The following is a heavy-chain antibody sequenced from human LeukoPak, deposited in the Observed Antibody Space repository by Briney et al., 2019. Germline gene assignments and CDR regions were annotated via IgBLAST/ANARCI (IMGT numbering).Heavy chain of an antibody. D-gene: IGHD3-22*01. CDR3: AKDPNYYDSSGYYP. J-gene: IGHJ5*02. V-gene: IGHV3-23*01. CDR1: GFTFSSYA. CDR2: ISGSGGST. Sequence: QPGGSLRLSCAASGFTFSSYAMSWVRQAPGKGLEWVSAISGSGGSTYYADSVKGRFTISRDNSKNTLYLQMNSLRAEDTAVYYCAKDPNYYDSSGYYPWGQGTLVTVSS.